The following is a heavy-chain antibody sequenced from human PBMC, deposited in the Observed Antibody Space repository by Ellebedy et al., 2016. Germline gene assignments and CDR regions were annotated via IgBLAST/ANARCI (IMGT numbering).Heavy chain of an antibody. CDR1: GFTFRSYY. Sequence: GGSLRLSXEASGFTFRSYYMRWVRQAPGKGLEWVSSISGSGGSTYYADSVKGRFTISRDNSKNTLYLQMHSLRAEDTAVYYCAKGGWVVPHFDYWGQGTLVTVSS. J-gene: IGHJ4*02. CDR3: AKGGWVVPHFDY. V-gene: IGHV3-23*01. CDR2: ISGSGGST. D-gene: IGHD4-23*01.